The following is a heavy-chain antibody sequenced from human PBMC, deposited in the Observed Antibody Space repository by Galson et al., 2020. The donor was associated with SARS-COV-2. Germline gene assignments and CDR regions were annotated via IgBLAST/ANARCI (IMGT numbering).Heavy chain of an antibody. CDR3: VEDGSKI. J-gene: IGHJ3*02. V-gene: IGHV1-2*02. D-gene: IGHD5-12*01. CDR1: GYTFAATP. CDR2: INTDRGGA. Sequence: ASVKVYCKTSGYTFAATPVHCVRQAKGQGPEWMGWINTDRGGANYAQRFQSRVTMTIDTSISTAYMELRRLTSDDAAIFYCVEDGSKIWGQGTLVTVSS.